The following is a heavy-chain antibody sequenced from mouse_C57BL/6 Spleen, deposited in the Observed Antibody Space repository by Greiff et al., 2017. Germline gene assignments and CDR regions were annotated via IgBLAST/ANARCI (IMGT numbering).Heavy chain of an antibody. Sequence: QVQLQQPGAELVRPGTSVKLSCKASGYTFTSYWMHWVKQRPGQGLEWIGVIDPSDSYTNYNQKFKGKATLTVDTSSSTAYMQLSSLTSEDSAVYYCARSRYGSSFDYWGQGTTLTVSS. CDR3: ARSRYGSSFDY. CDR2: IDPSDSYT. CDR1: GYTFTSYW. D-gene: IGHD1-1*01. J-gene: IGHJ2*01. V-gene: IGHV1-59*01.